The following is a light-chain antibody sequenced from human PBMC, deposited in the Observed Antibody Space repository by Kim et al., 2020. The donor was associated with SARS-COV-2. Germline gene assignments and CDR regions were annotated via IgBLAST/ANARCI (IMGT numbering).Light chain of an antibody. V-gene: IGLV4-69*01. CDR2: LNSDGSH. CDR1: SGHSSYA. J-gene: IGLJ3*02. CDR3: QTWGTGTWV. Sequence: ASVKITCTLSSGHSSYAIAWHQQQQEKGPRYLMKLNSDGSHSKGDGIPDRFSGSSSGAERYLSISSLQAEDEADYYCQTWGTGTWVFGGGTQLTVL.